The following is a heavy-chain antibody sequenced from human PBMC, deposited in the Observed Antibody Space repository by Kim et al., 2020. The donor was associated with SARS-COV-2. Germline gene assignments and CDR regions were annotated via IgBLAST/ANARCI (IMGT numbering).Heavy chain of an antibody. Sequence: YAQKFQGRVTMTRDTSTSTVYMELSSLRSEDTAVYYCARIPRPNSSSPDYWGQGTLVTVSS. V-gene: IGHV1-46*01. CDR3: ARIPRPNSSSPDY. J-gene: IGHJ4*02. D-gene: IGHD6-13*01.